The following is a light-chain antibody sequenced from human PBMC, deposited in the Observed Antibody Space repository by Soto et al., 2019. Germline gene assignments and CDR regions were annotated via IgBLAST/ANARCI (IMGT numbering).Light chain of an antibody. CDR2: DAS. CDR1: QSVSSS. V-gene: IGKV3D-20*01. J-gene: IGKJ5*01. Sequence: VVLTQSPAAVSLSPGDTATLSCGASQSVSSSLAWYQQKPGQAPRLLIYDASSRATGIPARFSGSGSGTDFTLTISSLEPEDFAVYYCQQYGSSPKITFGQGTRLEIK. CDR3: QQYGSSPKIT.